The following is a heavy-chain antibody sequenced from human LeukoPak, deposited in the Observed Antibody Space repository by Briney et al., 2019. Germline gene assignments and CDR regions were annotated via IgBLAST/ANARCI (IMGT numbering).Heavy chain of an antibody. CDR3: ARAVPKTVYYYDSSGPYFDY. CDR1: GYTFTSYG. J-gene: IGHJ4*02. Sequence: ASVTVSCKASGYTFTSYGISWVRQAPGQGVEWMGWISAYNGNTNYAQKLQGRVTMTTDTSTSTAYMELRSLRSDDTAVYYCARAVPKTVYYYDSSGPYFDYWGQGTLVTVSS. V-gene: IGHV1-18*01. CDR2: ISAYNGNT. D-gene: IGHD3-22*01.